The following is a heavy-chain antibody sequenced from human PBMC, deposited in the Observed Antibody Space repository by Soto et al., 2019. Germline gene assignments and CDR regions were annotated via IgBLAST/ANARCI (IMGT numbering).Heavy chain of an antibody. D-gene: IGHD6-19*01. V-gene: IGHV4-34*01. Sequence: PSETLSLTCAVYGGSFSGYYWSWIRQPPGKGLEWIGEINHSGSTNYNPSLKSRVTISVDTSKNQFSLKLSSVTAADTAVYYCAKASVAGTFDIWGQGTMVTVSS. CDR1: GGSFSGYY. CDR2: INHSGST. J-gene: IGHJ3*02. CDR3: AKASVAGTFDI.